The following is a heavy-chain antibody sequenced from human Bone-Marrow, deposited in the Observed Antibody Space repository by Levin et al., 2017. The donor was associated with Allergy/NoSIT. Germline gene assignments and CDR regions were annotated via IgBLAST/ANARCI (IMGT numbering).Heavy chain of an antibody. V-gene: IGHV4-59*08. CDR2: IHYSGGT. CDR3: AADGHNAGFSF. Sequence: KTSETLSLTCSVSGGAMSSYYWHWIRQTPGKGLEWIGFIHYSGGTTYSPSLESRITISLDTSKRQFSLKVTSVTVADTAVYYCAADGHNAGFSFWGQGTKVIVSS. CDR1: GGAMSSYY. J-gene: IGHJ3*01. D-gene: IGHD5-24*01.